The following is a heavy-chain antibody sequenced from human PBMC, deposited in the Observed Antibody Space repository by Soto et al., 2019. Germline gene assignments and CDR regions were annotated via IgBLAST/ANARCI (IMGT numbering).Heavy chain of an antibody. CDR1: GGSFSGYY. V-gene: IGHV4-34*01. CDR2: INHSGST. J-gene: IGHJ6*02. D-gene: IGHD1-1*01. CDR3: ARGGKSSYYYGMDV. Sequence: SETLSLTCAVYGGSFSGYYWSWIRQPPGKGLEWIGEINHSGSTNYNPSLKSRVTISVDTSKNQFSLKLSSGTAADPAVCYCARGGKSSYYYGMDVWGQGTTVTVSS.